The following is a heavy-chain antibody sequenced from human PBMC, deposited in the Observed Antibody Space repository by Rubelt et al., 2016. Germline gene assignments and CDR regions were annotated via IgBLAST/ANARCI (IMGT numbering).Heavy chain of an antibody. V-gene: IGHV4-39*07. CDR3: ARDFGIFGVVIMGAFDI. D-gene: IGHD3-3*01. CDR2: IYYSGST. CDR1: GGPISSSSYY. Sequence: QLQLQESGPGLVKPSETLSLTCTVSGGPISSSSYYWGWIRQPPGKGLEWIGSIYYSGSTYYNPSLKSRFTISVDTSKNQFSLKLSSVTDADTAVYYCARDFGIFGVVIMGAFDIWGQGTMVTVSS. J-gene: IGHJ3*02.